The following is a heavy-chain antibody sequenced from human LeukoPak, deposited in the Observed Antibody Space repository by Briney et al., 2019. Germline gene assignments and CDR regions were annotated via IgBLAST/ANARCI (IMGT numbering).Heavy chain of an antibody. D-gene: IGHD3-22*01. CDR3: ARGGNYYDSSGYDPHFFDY. CDR1: GGSISSSSYY. J-gene: IGHJ4*02. CDR2: IYYSGST. V-gene: IGHV4-31*03. Sequence: SETLSLTCIVSGGSISSSSYYWGWIRQHPGKGLEWIGYIYYSGSTYYNPSLKSRVTISVDTSKNQFSLKLSSVTAADTAVYYCARGGNYYDSSGYDPHFFDYWGQGTLVTVSS.